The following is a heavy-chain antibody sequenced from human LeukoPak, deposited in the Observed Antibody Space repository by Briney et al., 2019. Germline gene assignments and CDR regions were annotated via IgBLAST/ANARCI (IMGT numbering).Heavy chain of an antibody. CDR3: ARDLHYGSGSHDY. V-gene: IGHV1-8*03. J-gene: IGHJ4*02. CDR1: GYTFTSYY. D-gene: IGHD3-10*01. Sequence: ASVKVSCKASGYTFTSYYMHWVRQAPGQGLEWMGWMNPNSGNTGYAQKFQGRVTITRNTSISTAYMELSSLRSEDTAVYYCARDLHYGSGSHDYWGQGTLVTVSS. CDR2: MNPNSGNT.